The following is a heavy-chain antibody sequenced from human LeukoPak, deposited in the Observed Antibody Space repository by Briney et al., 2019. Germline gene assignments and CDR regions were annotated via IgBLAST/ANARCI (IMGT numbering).Heavy chain of an antibody. D-gene: IGHD3-22*01. CDR2: ISWNSVNI. V-gene: IGHV3-9*03. J-gene: IGHJ4*02. CDR1: GSTLDDYA. CDR3: AKGTMIVVAVGDYFDY. Sequence: SGGSLRLSCAASGSTLDDYAMHWVRQAPGKGLEWVSGISWNSVNIGYADSVKGRFTISRDNAKNSLYLQMNSLRAEDMALYYCAKGTMIVVAVGDYFDYWGQGTLVTVSS.